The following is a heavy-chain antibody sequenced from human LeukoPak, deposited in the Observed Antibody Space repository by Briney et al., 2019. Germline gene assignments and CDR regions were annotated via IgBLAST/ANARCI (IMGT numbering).Heavy chain of an antibody. Sequence: GGSLRLSCAASGFTFSSYGMHWVRQAPGKGLEWVAVMSFDGSHTYCADSVKGRFTISRDNSKNTLYLQMNSLRAEDTAVYYCAKERVDWRYFDYWGQGTLVTVSS. CDR3: AKERVDWRYFDY. D-gene: IGHD3-9*01. CDR1: GFTFSSYG. CDR2: MSFDGSHT. V-gene: IGHV3-30*18. J-gene: IGHJ4*02.